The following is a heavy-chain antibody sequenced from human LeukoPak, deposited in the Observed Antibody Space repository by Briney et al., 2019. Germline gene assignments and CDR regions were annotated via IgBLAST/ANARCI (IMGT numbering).Heavy chain of an antibody. Sequence: GESLKIYCKGSGYSFTTYWIAWVRQKPGKGLEWMGIIYPGDSGTRYSPSFQGQVTISADKSVKTAHLQWSSLKASDSAMYYCARGAAGTIPEWYYFGLDVWGQGTTVTVSS. CDR2: IYPGDSGT. D-gene: IGHD6-13*01. CDR1: GYSFTTYW. J-gene: IGHJ6*02. V-gene: IGHV5-51*01. CDR3: ARGAAGTIPEWYYFGLDV.